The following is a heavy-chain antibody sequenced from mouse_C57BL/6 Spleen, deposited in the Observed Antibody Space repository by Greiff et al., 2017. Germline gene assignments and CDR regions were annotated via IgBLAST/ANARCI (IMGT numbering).Heavy chain of an antibody. CDR2: IYPRSGNT. CDR1: GYTFTSYG. J-gene: IGHJ2*01. D-gene: IGHD1-1*01. V-gene: IGHV1-81*01. Sequence: QVQLQQSGAELARPGASVKLSCKASGYTFTSYGISWVKQRTGQGLEWIGEIYPRSGNTYYNEKFKGKATLTADKSSSTAYMELRSLTSEDSAVYFCAREEVANYYYYFDDWGQGTTLTVAS. CDR3: AREEVANYYYYFDD.